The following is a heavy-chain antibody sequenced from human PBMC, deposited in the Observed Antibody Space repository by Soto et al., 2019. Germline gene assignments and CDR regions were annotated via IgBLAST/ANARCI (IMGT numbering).Heavy chain of an antibody. CDR2: IPSRGRP. CDR3: ARDTYSGYDFGL. V-gene: IGHV4-30-4*01. CDR1: GASVACGSYY. D-gene: IGHD5-12*01. Sequence: SETLSLTCSVSGASVACGSYYWSWVRQPPGKGLEWIGYIPSRGRPFYNPSLTSRGTISADTPKNQLSLQLTSVTAADTAVYYCARDTYSGYDFGLWGQGTLVTVSS. J-gene: IGHJ5*02.